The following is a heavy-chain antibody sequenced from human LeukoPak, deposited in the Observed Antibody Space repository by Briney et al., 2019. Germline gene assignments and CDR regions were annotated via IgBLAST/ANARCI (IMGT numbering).Heavy chain of an antibody. CDR1: RFAFSSSG. CDR2: IWYDGSNE. D-gene: IGHD1-26*01. CDR3: AKYYGWNAIVPATAGFDF. V-gene: IGHV3-30*02. J-gene: IGHJ4*02. Sequence: GGSLRLSCATSRFAFSSSGMHWVRQAPGKGLEWVAVIWYDGSNEYYADSVKGRFTISRDNSKNTLYLQMNSLRAEDTAVYYCAKYYGWNAIVPATAGFDFWGQGTLVTVSS.